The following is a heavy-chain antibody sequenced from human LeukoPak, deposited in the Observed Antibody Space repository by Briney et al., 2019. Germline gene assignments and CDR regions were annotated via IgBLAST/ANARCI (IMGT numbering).Heavy chain of an antibody. CDR1: GGSFSGYY. J-gene: IGHJ6*03. V-gene: IGHV4-34*01. CDR2: INHSGST. Sequence: SETLSLTCAVYGGSFSGYYWSWIRQPPGKGLEWIGEINHSGSTNYNPSLKSRVTISVDTSKNQFSLKPSSVTAADTAVYYCARTTEGYAGGPGYSYYYYMDVWGKGTTVTISS. D-gene: IGHD5-12*01. CDR3: ARTTEGYAGGPGYSYYYYMDV.